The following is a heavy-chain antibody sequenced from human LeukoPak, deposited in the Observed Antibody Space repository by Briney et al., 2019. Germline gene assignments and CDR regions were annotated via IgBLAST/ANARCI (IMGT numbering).Heavy chain of an antibody. Sequence: GGSLRLSCAASGFTVSSKYMTWVRQAAGKGLEWVAVIYSDGRTFYPGAVKGRFTISRGNFKNAVYLQMNSLRAEDTAVYYCAKDVDSTLRVCDYWGPGTLVTVSS. V-gene: IGHV3-53*01. CDR2: IYSDGRT. CDR1: GFTVSSKY. D-gene: IGHD2-21*01. J-gene: IGHJ4*02. CDR3: AKDVDSTLRVCDY.